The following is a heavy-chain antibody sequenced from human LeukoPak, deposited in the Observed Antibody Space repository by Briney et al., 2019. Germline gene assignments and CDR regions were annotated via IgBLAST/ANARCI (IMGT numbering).Heavy chain of an antibody. CDR2: INPNSGGT. D-gene: IGHD5-18*01. CDR3: ARARSGKLWTLTMGY. CDR1: GYTFTVYY. Sequence: GASVKVSFKASGYTFTVYYMHCVRQAPGQGREGMGLINPNSGGTNYAQKFQGRVTMPRHTSISTAYMELSRLRSDDTAVYYCARARSGKLWTLTMGYWGQGTLVTVSS. J-gene: IGHJ4*02. V-gene: IGHV1-2*02.